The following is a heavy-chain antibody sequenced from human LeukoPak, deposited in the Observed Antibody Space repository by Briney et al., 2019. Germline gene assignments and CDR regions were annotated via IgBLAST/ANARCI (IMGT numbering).Heavy chain of an antibody. V-gene: IGHV4-59*01. CDR3: ARRSTHAFDI. Sequence: SETLSLTCTVSGGSISSYYWSWIRQSPGKGLEWIGYIYYSGSTNYNPSLKSRVTISVDTSKNQFSLKLSSVTAADTAVYYCARRSTHAFDIWGQGTMVTVSS. CDR1: GGSISSYY. D-gene: IGHD1-1*01. CDR2: IYYSGST. J-gene: IGHJ3*02.